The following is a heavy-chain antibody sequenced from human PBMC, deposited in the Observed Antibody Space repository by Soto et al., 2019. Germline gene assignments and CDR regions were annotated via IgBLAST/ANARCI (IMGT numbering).Heavy chain of an antibody. Sequence: QVQLVESGGGLVKPGGSLRLSCAASGFTFSDYSMSWIRQAPGKGLEWVSYIVSGSAYTNYADSVKGRFTISRDNAKNSLYLEMNSLRAEDTAVYYCARLRASSWYLGGYLDFWGQGTLVTVSS. CDR1: GFTFSDYS. D-gene: IGHD6-13*01. V-gene: IGHV3-11*06. J-gene: IGHJ4*02. CDR2: IVSGSAYT. CDR3: ARLRASSWYLGGYLDF.